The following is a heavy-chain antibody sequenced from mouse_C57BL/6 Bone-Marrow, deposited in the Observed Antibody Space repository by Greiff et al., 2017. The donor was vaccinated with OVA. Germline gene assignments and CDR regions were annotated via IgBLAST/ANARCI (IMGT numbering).Heavy chain of an antibody. CDR1: GYTFTSYG. CDR2: IYPRSGNT. CDR3: ARPYYYGSGNY. Sequence: VQLKESGAELARLGASVKLSCKASGYTFTSYGISWVKQRTGQGLEWIGEIYPRSGNTYYNEKFKGKATLTADKSSSTAYMELRSLTSEDSAVYFCARPYYYGSGNYWGQGTTLTVSS. V-gene: IGHV1-81*01. J-gene: IGHJ2*01. D-gene: IGHD1-1*01.